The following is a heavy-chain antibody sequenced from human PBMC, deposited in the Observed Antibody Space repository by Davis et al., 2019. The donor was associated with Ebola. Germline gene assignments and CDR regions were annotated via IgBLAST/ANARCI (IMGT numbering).Heavy chain of an antibody. D-gene: IGHD3-22*01. Sequence: AASVKVSCKISGYTLTDLSMHWVRQAPGQGLAWMGWINPHHGNTNYAQNVQGRVTMTTDTSTTTAYMEVGSLRSDDTAVYYCARDSGYDSSGYYYEIDYWGQGTLVTVSS. V-gene: IGHV1-18*01. CDR3: ARDSGYDSSGYYYEIDY. J-gene: IGHJ4*02. CDR1: GYTLTDLS. CDR2: INPHHGNT.